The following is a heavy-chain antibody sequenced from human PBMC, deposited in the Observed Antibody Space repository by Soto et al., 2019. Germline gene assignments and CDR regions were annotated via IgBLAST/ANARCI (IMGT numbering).Heavy chain of an antibody. J-gene: IGHJ4*02. CDR3: ARAPMVRGVPLDFDY. CDR2: IDHGGST. V-gene: IGHV4-34*02. Sequence: QVQLQQWGTRLLKPSETLSLTCAVFGESFSGHYWSWIRQTPGKGLGWIGEIDHGGSTNYNPSLKSRVRMSVDTDRKQFSLRLNSVIAADTAVYYCARAPMVRGVPLDFDYWGQGTLVTVSS. D-gene: IGHD3-10*01. CDR1: GESFSGHY.